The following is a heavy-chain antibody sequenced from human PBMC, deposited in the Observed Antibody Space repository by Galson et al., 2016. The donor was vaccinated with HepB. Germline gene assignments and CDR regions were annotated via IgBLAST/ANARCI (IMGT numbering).Heavy chain of an antibody. J-gene: IGHJ4*02. CDR3: ARAGSSWYFDY. V-gene: IGHV3-30*03. D-gene: IGHD6-13*01. CDR1: GFTFSRYA. Sequence: SLRLSCAASGFTFSRYAMYWVRQAPAKGLEWVAVISYAGSNKYYADSVKGRFTISRDNSKNTLFLQMNSLRAEDTAVYYCARAGSSWYFDYWGQGTLVTVSS. CDR2: ISYAGSNK.